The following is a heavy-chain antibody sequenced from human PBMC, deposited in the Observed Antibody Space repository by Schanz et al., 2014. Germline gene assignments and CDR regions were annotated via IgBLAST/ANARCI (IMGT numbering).Heavy chain of an antibody. CDR1: GFTFNNYG. Sequence: QVQLVESGGGVVRPGRSLRLSCAASGFTFNNYGMHWVRQAPGKGLEWVAVIWYDGTDRYYADSVKGRFTIARDNSKNTMYLEMNSLRGESTAVYYCAKGSMAAPPLLPTDYYFCGADIWGQGITVTVSS. J-gene: IGHJ6*02. CDR3: AKGSMAAPPLLPTDYYFCGADI. D-gene: IGHD6-6*01. CDR2: IWYDGTDR. V-gene: IGHV3-33*06.